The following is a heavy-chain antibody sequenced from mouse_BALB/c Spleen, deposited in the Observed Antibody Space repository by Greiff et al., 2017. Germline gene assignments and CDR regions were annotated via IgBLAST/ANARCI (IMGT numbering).Heavy chain of an antibody. D-gene: IGHD2-1*01. V-gene: IGHV1S126*01. CDR3: ARWGGNYDYAMDY. CDR1: GYTFSSYW. CDR2: IHPSDSET. Sequence: QVQLKQSGAELMKPGASVKISCKATGYTFSSYWMNWVKQRPGQGLEWIGMIHPSDSETRLNQKFKDKATLTVDKSSSTAYMQLSSPTSEDSAVYYCARWGGNYDYAMDYWGQGTSVTVSS. J-gene: IGHJ4*01.